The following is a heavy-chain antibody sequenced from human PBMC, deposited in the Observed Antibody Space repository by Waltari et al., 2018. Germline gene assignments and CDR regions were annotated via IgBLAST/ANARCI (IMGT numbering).Heavy chain of an antibody. V-gene: IGHV1-69*12. D-gene: IGHD3-22*01. Sequence: QVQLAQSGAEVKSPGSSVTISCKASGLSIRGYLSIWVRQAPGQGLEWMGGFIPLSGSQIYTQKFQGRLTITADGSTRTTVMELRNLRYEDTAVYFCARGYRYDSSERFYLDHWGQGTPVIVSS. CDR1: GLSIRGYL. CDR3: ARGYRYDSSERFYLDH. CDR2: FIPLSGSQ. J-gene: IGHJ4*02.